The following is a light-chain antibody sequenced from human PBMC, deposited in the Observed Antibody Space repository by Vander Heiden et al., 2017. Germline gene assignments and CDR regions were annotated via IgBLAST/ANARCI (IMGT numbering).Light chain of an antibody. CDR2: DNN. J-gene: IGLJ2*01. CDR1: SSNIGNNY. CDR3: GTLDSSLSAVV. Sequence: QYVSTQPPSVSAAPGQKVTISCSGRSSNIGNNYVSWYQQHPGTAPKLLIYDNNKRPSVIPDRFSGSKSGTSATLCITGLQTGDEADYYCGTLDSSLSAVVFGGGTKLTVL. V-gene: IGLV1-51*01.